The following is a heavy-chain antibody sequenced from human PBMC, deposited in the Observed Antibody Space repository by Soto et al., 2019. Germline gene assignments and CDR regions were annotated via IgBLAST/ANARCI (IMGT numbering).Heavy chain of an antibody. Sequence: ASVKVSCKASGFTFTSSAVQWVRQARGQRLEWIGWIVVGSGNTNYAQKFQERVTITRDMSTSTAYMELSSLRSEDTAVYYCAAAYPYSPYYYGMDVWGQGTTGNVS. CDR1: GFTFTSSA. D-gene: IGHD4-4*01. V-gene: IGHV1-58*01. CDR2: IVVGSGNT. CDR3: AAAYPYSPYYYGMDV. J-gene: IGHJ6*02.